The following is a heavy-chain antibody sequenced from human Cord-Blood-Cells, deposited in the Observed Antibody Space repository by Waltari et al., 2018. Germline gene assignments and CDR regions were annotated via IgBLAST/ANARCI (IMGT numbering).Heavy chain of an antibody. CDR2: ISSSGSTI. J-gene: IGHJ3*02. V-gene: IGHV3-48*03. CDR1: GFTFSSYE. CDR3: ASHSGSYSEAFDI. D-gene: IGHD1-26*01. Sequence: EVQLVESGGGLVQPGGSLRLSCAASGFTFSSYELTWVRQAPGKGLEWVSYISSSGSTIYYADSVKGRFTISRDNAKNSLYLQMNSLRAEDTAVYYCASHSGSYSEAFDIWGQGTMVTVSS.